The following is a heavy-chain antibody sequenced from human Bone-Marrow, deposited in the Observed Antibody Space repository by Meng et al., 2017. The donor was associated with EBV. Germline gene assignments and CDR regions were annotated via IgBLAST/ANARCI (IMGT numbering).Heavy chain of an antibody. D-gene: IGHD3-22*01. V-gene: IGHV4-39*07. CDR3: AREGRYYYDSSGVDY. Sequence: QFQMPESGPGPVKPSETLSLTCTVSGGSISSSSYYLCWIRQPPGKGLEWIGSIYYSGSTYYNPSLKSRVTISVDTSKNQFSLKLSSVTAADTAVYYCAREGRYYYDSSGVDYWGQGTLVTVSS. CDR1: GGSISSSSYY. CDR2: IYYSGST. J-gene: IGHJ4*02.